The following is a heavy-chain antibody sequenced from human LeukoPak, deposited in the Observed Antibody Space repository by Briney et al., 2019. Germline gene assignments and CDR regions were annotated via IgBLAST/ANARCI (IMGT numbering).Heavy chain of an antibody. D-gene: IGHD6-19*01. V-gene: IGHV4-59*08. J-gene: IGHJ4*02. CDR3: ASSVPVAGHFFDY. Sequence: SETLSLTCTVSGGSISSYYWSWIRQPPGKGLEWIGYIYYSGSTNYNPSLKSRVTISVDTSKNQFSLKLSSVTAADTAVYYCASSVPVAGHFFDYWGQGTLVTVSS. CDR2: IYYSGST. CDR1: GGSISSYY.